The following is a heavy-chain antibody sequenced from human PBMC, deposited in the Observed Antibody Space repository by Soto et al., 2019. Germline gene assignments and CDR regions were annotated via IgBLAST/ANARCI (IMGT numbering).Heavy chain of an antibody. D-gene: IGHD4-17*01. CDR2: IIPIFGTA. J-gene: IGHJ5*02. Sequence: ASVKVSCKASGGTFSSYAISWVRQAPGQGLEWMGGIIPIFGTANYAQKFQGRVTITADESTSTAYMELSSLRSEDTAVYYCTIGPDYALHGAWGQGTLVTVSS. CDR3: TIGPDYALHGA. V-gene: IGHV1-69*13. CDR1: GGTFSSYA.